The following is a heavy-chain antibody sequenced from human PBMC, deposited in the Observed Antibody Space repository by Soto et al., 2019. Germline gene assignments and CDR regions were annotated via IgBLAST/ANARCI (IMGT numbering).Heavy chain of an antibody. J-gene: IGHJ6*02. CDR2: ISAYNGNT. Sequence: QVQLVQSGAEVKKPGASVKVSCKASGYTFTSYGISWVRQAPGQGLEWMGWISAYNGNTNYAQKLQGRVTMTTDTSTSTAYMELRSLRSDDTAVYYCARDPSRVATTRQTYYYYGMDVWGQGTTVTVSS. CDR3: ARDPSRVATTRQTYYYYGMDV. D-gene: IGHD5-12*01. V-gene: IGHV1-18*01. CDR1: GYTFTSYG.